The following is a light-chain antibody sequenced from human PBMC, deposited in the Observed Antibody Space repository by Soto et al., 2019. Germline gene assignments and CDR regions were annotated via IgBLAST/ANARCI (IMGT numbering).Light chain of an antibody. V-gene: IGLV1-44*01. CDR2: GDH. Sequence: QSVLTQPPSVSETPGQRVTISCSGSSSNIENDPVNWYQQLPGTAPRLLIYGDHQRPSGVPDRFSGSKSGTSASLAISGLQSEDEADYYCAAWDVRLNGWVFGGGTKLTV. J-gene: IGLJ3*02. CDR1: SSNIENDP. CDR3: AAWDVRLNGWV.